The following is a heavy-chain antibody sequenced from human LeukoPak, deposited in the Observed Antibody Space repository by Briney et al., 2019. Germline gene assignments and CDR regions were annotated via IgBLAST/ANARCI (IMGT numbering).Heavy chain of an antibody. CDR3: TKYTTVGTPRHYMDV. V-gene: IGHV4-59*11. J-gene: IGHJ6*03. D-gene: IGHD6-6*01. Sequence: SETLSLTCTVSGGSMSGHWWSGVRQSPGKGVEWIAHIYHACHTYFNPSLQSRAPISVNAAKTPFALTPSSLTAADAAVYYWTKYTTVGTPRHYMDVWGKGTTVAVSS. CDR2: IYHACHT. CDR1: GGSMSGHW.